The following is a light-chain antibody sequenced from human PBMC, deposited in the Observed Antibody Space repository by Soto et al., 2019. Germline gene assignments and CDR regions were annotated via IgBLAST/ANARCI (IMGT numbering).Light chain of an antibody. CDR1: QSVSSSH. J-gene: IGKJ1*01. Sequence: EIVLTQSPGTLSLSPGERGTLSCRASQSVSSSHLAWYQQKPGQAPRLLIYGASSRATGIPDRFSGSGSGTDFSLTISRLEPGDFAVYYCQQYGSSPWTFGQGTKVEVK. V-gene: IGKV3-20*01. CDR3: QQYGSSPWT. CDR2: GAS.